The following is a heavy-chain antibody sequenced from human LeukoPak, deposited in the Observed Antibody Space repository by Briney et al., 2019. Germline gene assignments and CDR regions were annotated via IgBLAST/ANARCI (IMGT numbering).Heavy chain of an antibody. J-gene: IGHJ4*02. CDR2: IYYSGST. V-gene: IGHV4-59*08. CDR1: GGSISCYY. Sequence: SETLSLTCTVSGGSISCYYWSWIRQPPGKGLEWIGYIYYSGSTNYNPSLKSRVTISVDTSKNQFSLKLSSVTAADTAVYYCARHGGVVPAANVIDYWGQGTLVTVSS. D-gene: IGHD2-2*01. CDR3: ARHGGVVPAANVIDY.